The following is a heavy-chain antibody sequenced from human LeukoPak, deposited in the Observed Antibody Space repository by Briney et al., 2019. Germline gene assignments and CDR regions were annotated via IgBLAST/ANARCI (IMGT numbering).Heavy chain of an antibody. Sequence: PGRSLRLSCAASGFTFSSYGIHWVRQAPGKGLEWVAVIWYDGSNKYYADSVKGRFTISRDNSKNTLYLQMNSLRAEDTAVYYCARDPRVWGSYVLYYFDYWGQGTLVTVSS. J-gene: IGHJ4*02. CDR3: ARDPRVWGSYVLYYFDY. V-gene: IGHV3-33*01. CDR1: GFTFSSYG. D-gene: IGHD3-16*01. CDR2: IWYDGSNK.